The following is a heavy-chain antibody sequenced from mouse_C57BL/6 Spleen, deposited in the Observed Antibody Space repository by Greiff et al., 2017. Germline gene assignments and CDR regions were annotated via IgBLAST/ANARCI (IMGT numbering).Heavy chain of an antibody. Sequence: EVQLQQSGAELVRPGASVKLSCTASGFNIKDDYMHWVKQRPEQGLEWIGWIDPENGDTEYASKFQGKATITADPSSNTAYLQLSSLTSEDTAVYYCTPYDYDTGYYFDYWGQGTTLTVSS. D-gene: IGHD2-4*01. CDR1: GFNIKDDY. V-gene: IGHV14-4*01. CDR2: IDPENGDT. CDR3: TPYDYDTGYYFDY. J-gene: IGHJ2*01.